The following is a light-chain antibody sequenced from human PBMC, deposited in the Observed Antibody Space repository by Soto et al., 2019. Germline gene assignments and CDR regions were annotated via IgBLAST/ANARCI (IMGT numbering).Light chain of an antibody. V-gene: IGKV3-20*01. CDR1: QSVST. Sequence: ENVLTQSPGTLSLSPGERATLSCRASQSVSTLAWYQQRPGQAPRLLIFGASSRATGIPDRFSGSASGADFTLTTSSLEPEDSAVYYCQQYGSSPPYTFGQGTKLEIK. CDR2: GAS. CDR3: QQYGSSPPYT. J-gene: IGKJ2*01.